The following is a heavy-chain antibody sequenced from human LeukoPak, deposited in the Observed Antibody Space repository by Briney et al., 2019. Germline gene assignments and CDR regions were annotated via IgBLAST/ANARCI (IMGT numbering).Heavy chain of an antibody. J-gene: IGHJ2*01. CDR3: ARDGPYCYSLSCYASWYFDI. Sequence: GGSLSLSSAASGFTISTYSMNWVRPAPGKGLVGGSFISSSRAHIYYAYQVKVRFTMSRDNAANSLQLQMSSPRDEDMAVYYCARDGPYCYSLSCYASWYFDIWGRGTLVTVSS. D-gene: IGHD2-2*01. CDR2: ISSSRAHI. V-gene: IGHV3-21*01. CDR1: GFTISTYS.